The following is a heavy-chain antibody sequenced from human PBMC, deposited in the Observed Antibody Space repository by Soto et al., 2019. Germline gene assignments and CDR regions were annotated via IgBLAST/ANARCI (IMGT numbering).Heavy chain of an antibody. CDR1: GYNFDAYY. V-gene: IGHV1-2*02. Sequence: ASVTVSCTSSGYNFDAYYIHWVRQSPGQGLEWMGCVNAYNGATLFAQVFQGRVSMTRDTSITSAVMELSGLTSGDTAVYYCARSRSTVSRCSYFDVWGQGALVTVSS. J-gene: IGHJ4*02. D-gene: IGHD4-4*01. CDR2: VNAYNGAT. CDR3: ARSRSTVSRCSYFDV.